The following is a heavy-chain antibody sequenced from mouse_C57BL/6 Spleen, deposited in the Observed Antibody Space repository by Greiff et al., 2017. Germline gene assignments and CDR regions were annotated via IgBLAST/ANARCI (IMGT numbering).Heavy chain of an antibody. CDR1: GYTFTSYW. V-gene: IGHV1-64*01. D-gene: IGHD1-1*01. CDR2: IHPNSGST. CDR3: ARSPGSSYWYFDV. Sequence: QVQLQQPGAELVKPGASVKLSCKASGYTFTSYWMHWVKQRPGQGLEWIGMIHPNSGSTNYNEKFKSKATLTVDKSSSTAYMQLSSLTSEDSAVYYCARSPGSSYWYFDVGGTGNTVTVSS. J-gene: IGHJ1*03.